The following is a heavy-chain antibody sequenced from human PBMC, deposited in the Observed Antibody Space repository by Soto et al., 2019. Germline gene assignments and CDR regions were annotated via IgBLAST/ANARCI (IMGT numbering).Heavy chain of an antibody. Sequence: PGGSLRLSCAASGFTFTDYYMSWIRQAPGKGQEWVSYISGTSSYTNYADSVKGRFTISRDNAKNSLYLQMNSLRAEDTAVYYCVPNSGWYGIDYWGQGTLVTVSS. V-gene: IGHV3-11*03. J-gene: IGHJ4*02. CDR2: ISGTSSYT. CDR1: GFTFTDYY. CDR3: VPNSGWYGIDY. D-gene: IGHD6-19*01.